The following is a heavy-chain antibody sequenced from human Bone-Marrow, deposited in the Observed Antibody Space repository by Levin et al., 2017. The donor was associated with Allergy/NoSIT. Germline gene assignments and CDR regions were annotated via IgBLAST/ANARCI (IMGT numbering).Heavy chain of an antibody. CDR1: GYTFSTYW. CDR2: IYPGDFDT. CDR3: ARPHCSGGACYSDPFDY. D-gene: IGHD2-15*01. Sequence: GGSLRLSCKASGYTFSTYWIAWVRQRPGKGLEWMAIIYPGDFDTRYSPSFQGHVTVSVDRSTSTAYLEWSTLKASDTAIYYCARPHCSGGACYSDPFDYWGQGTLVTVSS. V-gene: IGHV5-51*01. J-gene: IGHJ4*02.